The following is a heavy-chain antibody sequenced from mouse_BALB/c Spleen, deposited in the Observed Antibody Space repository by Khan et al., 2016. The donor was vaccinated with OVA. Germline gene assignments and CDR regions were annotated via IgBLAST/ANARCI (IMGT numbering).Heavy chain of an antibody. CDR1: GFTFSSYA. CDR3: ARHNFGPFAY. CDR2: INSDGAYT. J-gene: IGHJ3*01. D-gene: IGHD1-3*01. V-gene: IGHV5-9-3*01. Sequence: EVELVESGGGLVKPRGSLKLSCAASGFTFSSYAVSWVRQTPEKRLEWVATINSDGAYTYYPDSVKGRFTISRDNAMNTLYLQMSSLRSEDTAMYYGARHNFGPFAYWGQGTLVTVSA.